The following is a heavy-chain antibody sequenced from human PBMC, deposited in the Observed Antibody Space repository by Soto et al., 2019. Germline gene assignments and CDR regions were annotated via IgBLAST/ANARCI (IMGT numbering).Heavy chain of an antibody. CDR1: GFTFSSYG. Sequence: GESLKISCAASGFTFSSYGMHWVRQAPGKGLEWVAVIWYDGSNKYYADSVKGRFTISRDNSKNTLYLQMNSLRAEDTAVYYCARDRHWKSPPYSSGPFDPWGQGTLVTVSS. CDR2: IWYDGSNK. V-gene: IGHV3-33*01. J-gene: IGHJ5*02. D-gene: IGHD6-25*01. CDR3: ARDRHWKSPPYSSGPFDP.